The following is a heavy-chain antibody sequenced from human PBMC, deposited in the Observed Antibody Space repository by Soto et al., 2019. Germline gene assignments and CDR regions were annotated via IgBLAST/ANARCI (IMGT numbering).Heavy chain of an antibody. CDR2: ISGSGGST. J-gene: IGHJ4*02. Sequence: EVRLLESGGGLVQPGGSLRLSCAASGFTFSSYAMSWVRQAPGKGLEWVSAISGSGGSTYYADSVKGRFTISRDKSKNTLYQQKNSLRAQDTAVYYCAKDRNQRHDSGTGSYYVYWGQGTLVTVSS. CDR1: GFTFSSYA. CDR3: AKDRNQRHDSGTGSYYVY. V-gene: IGHV3-23*01. D-gene: IGHD3-10*01.